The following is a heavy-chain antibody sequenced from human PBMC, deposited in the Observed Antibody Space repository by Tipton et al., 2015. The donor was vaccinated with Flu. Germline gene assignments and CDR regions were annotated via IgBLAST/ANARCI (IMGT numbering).Heavy chain of an antibody. Sequence: TLSLTCAVFGGSFRGYYWGWIRQAPGKGLEWIGEINDSGTTNYNPSLKSRVTISVDMSENQFSLRLTSVTAADTAVYYCARGLGSFDFWSGSDYWGQGTLVTVSS. D-gene: IGHD3-3*01. CDR2: INDSGTT. CDR1: GGSFRGYY. CDR3: ARGLGSFDFWSGSDY. J-gene: IGHJ4*02. V-gene: IGHV4-34*01.